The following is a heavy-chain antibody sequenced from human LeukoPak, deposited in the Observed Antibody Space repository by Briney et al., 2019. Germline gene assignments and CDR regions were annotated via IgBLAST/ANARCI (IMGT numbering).Heavy chain of an antibody. Sequence: PGGSLRLSCAASGFTFSSYAMSWVRQAPGKGLEWVSAISGSGGSTYYADSVKGRFTISRDNSKNTLYLQMNSLRAEDTAVYYCAKRDHYDFWSGPGSHYYYYYMDVWGKGTTVTVSS. D-gene: IGHD3-3*01. CDR2: ISGSGGST. J-gene: IGHJ6*03. CDR3: AKRDHYDFWSGPGSHYYYYYMDV. V-gene: IGHV3-23*01. CDR1: GFTFSSYA.